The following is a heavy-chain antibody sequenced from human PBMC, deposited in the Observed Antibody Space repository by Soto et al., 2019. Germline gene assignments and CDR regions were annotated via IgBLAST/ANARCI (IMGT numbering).Heavy chain of an antibody. Sequence: QVHLVESGGGVVQPGRSLRLSCAASGFTFSSYGMLWVRQAPGKGLEWVALIWYNGSKKYYGESVKGRFTIFRDNSENTLYLEMSSLRVEDTAVYYCARQLAVPYAASAMDVWGQGTTVTVSS. CDR3: ARQLAVPYAASAMDV. CDR1: GFTFSSYG. V-gene: IGHV3-33*03. J-gene: IGHJ6*02. D-gene: IGHD2-2*01. CDR2: IWYNGSKK.